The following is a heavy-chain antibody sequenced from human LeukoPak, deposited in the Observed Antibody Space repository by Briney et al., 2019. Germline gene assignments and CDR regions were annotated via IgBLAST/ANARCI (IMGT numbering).Heavy chain of an antibody. Sequence: TSETLSLTCAVYGGSFSGYYWSWIRQPPGKGLEWIGEINHSGSTNYNPPLKSRVTISVDTSKNQFSLKLSSVTAADTAVYYCAREGPDYYDSRAFDYWGQGTLVTVSS. CDR3: AREGPDYYDSRAFDY. D-gene: IGHD3-22*01. J-gene: IGHJ4*02. CDR2: INHSGST. V-gene: IGHV4-34*01. CDR1: GGSFSGYY.